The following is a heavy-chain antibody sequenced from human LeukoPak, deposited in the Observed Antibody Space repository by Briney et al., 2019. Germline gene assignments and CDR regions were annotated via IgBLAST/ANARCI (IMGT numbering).Heavy chain of an antibody. CDR1: GGSFSGYY. D-gene: IGHD6-19*01. J-gene: IGHJ5*02. Sequence: SETLSLTCAVYGGSFSGYYWSWIRQPPGKGLEWIGEINHSGSTNYNPSLKSRVTISVDTSKNQFSLKLSSVTAADTALYHCASSWFAVGGTETDWFDPWGQGTLVTVSS. V-gene: IGHV4-34*01. CDR2: INHSGST. CDR3: ASSWFAVGGTETDWFDP.